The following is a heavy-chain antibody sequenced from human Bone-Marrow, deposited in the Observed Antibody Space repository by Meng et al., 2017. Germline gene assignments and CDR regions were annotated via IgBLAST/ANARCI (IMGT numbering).Heavy chain of an antibody. CDR1: GGAFSGYY. Sequence: VQLKQGGAGLFKPAETLSLTCAVYGGAFSGYYWSWIRQPPGKGLEWIGEINHSGSTNYNPSLKSRVTISVDTSKNQFSLKLSSVTAADTAVYYCARGSWLQLWLQDYWGQGTLVTSPQ. CDR3: ARGSWLQLWLQDY. D-gene: IGHD5-18*01. CDR2: INHSGST. V-gene: IGHV4-34*01. J-gene: IGHJ4*02.